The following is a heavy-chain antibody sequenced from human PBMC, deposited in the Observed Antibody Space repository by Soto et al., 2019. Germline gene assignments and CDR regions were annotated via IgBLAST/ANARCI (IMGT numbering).Heavy chain of an antibody. CDR3: ARAVYDSWYNY. D-gene: IGHD6-13*01. Sequence: EVQLVESGGGLVQRGGSLSLSCAASEFTFSTYWMAWVRQAPGKGLEWVASIKEDGSEKYYVDSVKGRFTISRDNAEDSLFLQMNSLRAEDTAVYYCARAVYDSWYNYWGQGTLVTVSS. CDR2: IKEDGSEK. V-gene: IGHV3-7*05. J-gene: IGHJ4*02. CDR1: EFTFSTYW.